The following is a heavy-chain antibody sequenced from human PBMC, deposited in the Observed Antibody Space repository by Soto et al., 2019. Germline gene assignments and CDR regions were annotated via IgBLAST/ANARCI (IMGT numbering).Heavy chain of an antibody. CDR1: GFTFNNYD. V-gene: IGHV3-23*01. J-gene: IGHJ3*02. D-gene: IGHD2-8*01. Sequence: EVQLLESGGGLVQPGGSLRLSCAASGFTFNNYDMSWVRQAPGKGLEWVAGISGGADGAYYADSVKGRFTISRDNSKNTLYVYMNNLRSEDTAIYYCAKEDDTWTNGHFDIWGQGTVVTVSS. CDR2: ISGGADGA. CDR3: AKEDDTWTNGHFDI.